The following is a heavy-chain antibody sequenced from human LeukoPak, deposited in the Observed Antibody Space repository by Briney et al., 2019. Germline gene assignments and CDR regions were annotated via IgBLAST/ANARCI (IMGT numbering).Heavy chain of an antibody. CDR3: AKDLFAVAGSGSGSLAGFDY. Sequence: GGSLRLSCAASGFTFSSYAMSWVRQAPGKGLEWVSAISGSGGSTYYADSVKGRFTISRDNSKNTLYLQMNSLRAEDTAVYYCAKDLFAVAGSGSGSLAGFDYWGQGTLVTVSS. V-gene: IGHV3-23*01. J-gene: IGHJ4*02. D-gene: IGHD6-19*01. CDR1: GFTFSSYA. CDR2: ISGSGGST.